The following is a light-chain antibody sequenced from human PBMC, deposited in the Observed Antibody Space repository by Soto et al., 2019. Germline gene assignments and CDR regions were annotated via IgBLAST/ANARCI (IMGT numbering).Light chain of an antibody. CDR3: QQYGSSPQT. CDR1: QSVSSSY. Sequence: IVLTQSTGTLSLSPGERATLSCRASQSVSSSYLAWYQQKPGQAPRLLIYGASSRATGIPDRFSGSGSGTDFTLTISRLEPEDFAVYYCQQYGSSPQTFGQGTKVDSK. CDR2: GAS. J-gene: IGKJ1*01. V-gene: IGKV3-20*01.